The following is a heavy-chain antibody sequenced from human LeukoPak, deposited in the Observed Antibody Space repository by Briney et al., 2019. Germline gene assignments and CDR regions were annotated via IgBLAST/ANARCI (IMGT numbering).Heavy chain of an antibody. CDR3: ARDRLTREEITIFGVVIPLADAFDI. J-gene: IGHJ3*02. Sequence: PGGSLRLSCAASGFTFTSYSMNWVRQAPGKGLEWISYISSSTTTKYYADSVKGRFTISRDNAKNSLYLQMNSLRAEDTAVYYCARDRLTREEITIFGVVIPLADAFDIWGQGTMVTVSS. CDR1: GFTFTSYS. V-gene: IGHV3-48*01. D-gene: IGHD3-3*01. CDR2: ISSSTTTK.